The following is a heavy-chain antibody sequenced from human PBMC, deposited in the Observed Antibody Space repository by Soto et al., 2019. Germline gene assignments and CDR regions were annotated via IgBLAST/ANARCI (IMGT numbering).Heavy chain of an antibody. Sequence: LSLTCSVSGDYISTVDYFWAWIRQPPGQALEYIGYIYKSATTYYNPSFESRVAISLDTSKSQFSLNVTSVTTADTAVYFCARGRYCLTGRCFPNWFDSWGQGTLVTVSS. D-gene: IGHD2-15*01. CDR1: GDYISTVDYF. CDR3: ARGRYCLTGRCFPNWFDS. V-gene: IGHV4-30-4*01. CDR2: IYKSATT. J-gene: IGHJ5*01.